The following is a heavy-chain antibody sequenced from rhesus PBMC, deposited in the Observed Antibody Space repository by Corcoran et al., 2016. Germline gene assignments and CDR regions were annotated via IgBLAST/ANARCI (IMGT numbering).Heavy chain of an antibody. D-gene: IGHD5-24*01. CDR3: ARDPGTVGDY. CDR2: IYGSSGST. V-gene: IGHV4-76*01. Sequence: QVQLQESGPGVVKPSETLSLTCAVSGYSISSGYDWSWIRQPPGKGLEWIGYIYGSSGSTNYNPSLKNRFTISKDTSKNQFSLMLSSVTAADMAVYYCARDPGTVGDYWGQGVLVTVSS. J-gene: IGHJ4*01. CDR1: GYSISSGYD.